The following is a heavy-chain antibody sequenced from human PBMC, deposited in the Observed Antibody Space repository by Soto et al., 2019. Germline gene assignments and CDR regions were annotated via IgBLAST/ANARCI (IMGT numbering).Heavy chain of an antibody. CDR3: GRGDYANAFDI. J-gene: IGHJ3*02. Sequence: SETLSLTCSVSGDSISNSRFYWAWIRQPPGKGLEWIGSIYHSGNTYYNASLKSRVTISVDRSKNQFSLKLSSVTAADTAVYYCGRGDYANAFDIWGQGTMVTVSS. D-gene: IGHD4-17*01. V-gene: IGHV4-39*07. CDR1: GDSISNSRFY. CDR2: IYHSGNT.